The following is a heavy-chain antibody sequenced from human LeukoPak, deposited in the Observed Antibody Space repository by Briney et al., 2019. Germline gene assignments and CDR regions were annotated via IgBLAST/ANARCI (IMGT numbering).Heavy chain of an antibody. CDR3: ARRSYGIAAAGTGAFDY. CDR1: GYSFTSYW. J-gene: IGHJ4*02. D-gene: IGHD6-13*01. Sequence: GESLKISCQGFGYSFTSYWIGWVRQMPGKGLEWMGIIYPGDSDTRYSPSFQGQVTISADKSISTAYLQWSSLQASDTAMYYCARRSYGIAAAGTGAFDYGGQGTLVTVSS. V-gene: IGHV5-51*01. CDR2: IYPGDSDT.